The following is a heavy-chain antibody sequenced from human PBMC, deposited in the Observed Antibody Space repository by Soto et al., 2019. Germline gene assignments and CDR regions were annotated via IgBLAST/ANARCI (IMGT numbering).Heavy chain of an antibody. CDR3: GRPQATGVSYFHGMDV. Sequence: DVQLVESGGGLVQPGGSLRLSCAASGFTFSSFEMNWVRQAPGKGLEWLSYISSTGRTIHYADSVKGRFTISRDNVNNSLYLQINSLRAEDTAVYYCGRPQATGVSYFHGMDVWGQGTTVTVSS. J-gene: IGHJ6*02. V-gene: IGHV3-48*03. D-gene: IGHD1-26*01. CDR1: GFTFSSFE. CDR2: ISSTGRTI.